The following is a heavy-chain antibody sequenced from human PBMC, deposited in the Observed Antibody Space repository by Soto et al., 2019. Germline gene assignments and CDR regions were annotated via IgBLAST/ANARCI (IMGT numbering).Heavy chain of an antibody. Sequence: VKVSCKASGYTFTNYYLHWVRQAPGQGLEWVGMINPSARSASYAQKLRGRLTMDRDTSTTTVYMELSRLTFEDTAVYFCARDNSAANGVLDHWGQGTLVTVSS. V-gene: IGHV1-46*04. CDR2: INPSARSA. CDR1: GYTFTNYY. J-gene: IGHJ4*02. CDR3: ARDNSAANGVLDH. D-gene: IGHD1-1*01.